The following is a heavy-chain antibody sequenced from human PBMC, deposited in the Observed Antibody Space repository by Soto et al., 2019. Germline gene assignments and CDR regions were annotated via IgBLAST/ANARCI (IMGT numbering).Heavy chain of an antibody. Sequence: QVQLVQSGAEVKKPGSSVKVSCKASGGTFSSYTINWVRQAPGQGLEWMGRIIPMLGKADYAQKFQGRVTVTADNSTGTAYMDLSSLKSADTPVYYCARVPQMAVAGTAFEYCGQGTLVTVSS. V-gene: IGHV1-69*08. D-gene: IGHD6-19*01. CDR2: IIPMLGKA. J-gene: IGHJ4*02. CDR1: GGTFSSYT. CDR3: ARVPQMAVAGTAFEY.